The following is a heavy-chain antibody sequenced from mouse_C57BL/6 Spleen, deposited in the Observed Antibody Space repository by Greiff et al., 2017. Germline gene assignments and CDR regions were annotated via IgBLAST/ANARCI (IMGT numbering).Heavy chain of an antibody. Sequence: QVQLQQPGAELVMPGASVKLSCKASGYTFTSYWMHWVKQRPGQGLEWIGEIDPSDSYTNYNQKFKGKSTLTVDKSSSTAYMQLSSLTSEDSAVDYCARSITTVVAKYFDVWGTGTTVTVSS. V-gene: IGHV1-69*01. J-gene: IGHJ1*03. CDR1: GYTFTSYW. D-gene: IGHD1-1*01. CDR2: IDPSDSYT. CDR3: ARSITTVVAKYFDV.